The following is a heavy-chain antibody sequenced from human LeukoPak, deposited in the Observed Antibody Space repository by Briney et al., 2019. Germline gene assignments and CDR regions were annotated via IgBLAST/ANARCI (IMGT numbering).Heavy chain of an antibody. J-gene: IGHJ6*03. CDR2: INPNSGGT. CDR3: ARDLGTQGYDSSGLYYYYYYMDV. Sequence: ASVKVSCKASGYTFTGYYMHWVRQAPGQGLEWMGWINPNSGGTNYTQKFQGRVTMTRDTSIGTAYMELSRLRSDDTAVYYCARDLGTQGYDSSGLYYYYYYMDVWGKGTTVTISS. D-gene: IGHD3-22*01. CDR1: GYTFTGYY. V-gene: IGHV1-2*02.